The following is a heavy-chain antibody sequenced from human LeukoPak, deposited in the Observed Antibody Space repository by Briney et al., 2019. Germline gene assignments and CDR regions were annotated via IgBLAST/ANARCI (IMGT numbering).Heavy chain of an antibody. CDR1: GLTFSSYA. CDR2: ISRSGGGT. D-gene: IGHD6-13*01. CDR3: ARHTAAAGFWAASGEYFQH. Sequence: PGGSLRLSCAASGLTFSSYAMSWVRQAPGKGLEWVTGISRSGGGTYYADSVKGRFTISRDNSKNTLYLQMNSLSAEDTAVYYCARHTAAAGFWAASGEYFQHWGQGTLVTVSS. V-gene: IGHV3-23*01. J-gene: IGHJ1*01.